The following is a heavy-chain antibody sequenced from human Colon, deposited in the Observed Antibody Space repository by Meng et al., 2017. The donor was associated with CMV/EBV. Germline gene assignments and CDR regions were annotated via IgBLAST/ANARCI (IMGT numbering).Heavy chain of an antibody. D-gene: IGHD5-24*01. J-gene: IGHJ4*02. Sequence: SGTLSLTCTVSGDSISGYFWSWIRQPPGKGLEWIGYVYYSGTTNYNPSLKSRLTISLDTSKNQFSLKLNSVTAAETAVYYCARVGGGGHNLRLYYFDYWGQGTLVTVS. CDR3: ARVGGGGHNLRLYYFDY. V-gene: IGHV4-59*01. CDR1: GDSISGYF. CDR2: VYYSGTT.